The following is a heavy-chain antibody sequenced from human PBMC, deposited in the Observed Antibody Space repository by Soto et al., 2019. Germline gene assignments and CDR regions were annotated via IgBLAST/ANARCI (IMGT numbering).Heavy chain of an antibody. D-gene: IGHD6-19*01. CDR1: GYTFTSYA. CDR3: ARVTGSGWPCFDY. V-gene: IGHV1-3*01. Sequence: QVQLVQSGAEVKKPGASVKVSCKASGYTFTSYAMHWVRQAPGQRLEWMGWINAGNGNTKYSQKFQGRVTITRDTSASTAYMELSSLRSEDTAVYYCARVTGSGWPCFDYWGQGTLVTVPS. J-gene: IGHJ4*02. CDR2: INAGNGNT.